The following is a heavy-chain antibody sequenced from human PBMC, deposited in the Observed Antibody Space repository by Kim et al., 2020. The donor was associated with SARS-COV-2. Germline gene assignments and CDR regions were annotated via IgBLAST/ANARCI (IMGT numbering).Heavy chain of an antibody. V-gene: IGHV3-74*01. J-gene: IGHJ6*02. CDR3: AREDDTYGDYVGYYYYYGMDG. D-gene: IGHD4-17*01. CDR1: GFTFSSYW. Sequence: GGSLRLSCAASGFTFSSYWMHWVCQAPGKGLVWVSRINSDGSSTSYADSVKGRFTISRDNAKNTLYLQVNSLRAEDTAVYYCAREDDTYGDYVGYYYYYGMDGWGQGTTVTVSS. CDR2: INSDGSST.